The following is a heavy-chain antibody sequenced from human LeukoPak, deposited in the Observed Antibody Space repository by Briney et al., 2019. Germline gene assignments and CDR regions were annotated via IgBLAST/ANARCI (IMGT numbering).Heavy chain of an antibody. D-gene: IGHD6-6*01. CDR1: GGSFSGYY. CDR2: INHSGST. V-gene: IGHV4-34*01. Sequence: PSETLSLTCAVYGGSFSGYYWSWIRHPPGKGLEWIGEINHSGSTNYNPSLKSRVTISVDTSKNQFSLKLSSVTAADTAVYYCARGDSSSVLYYYYYMDVWGKGTTVTVSS. J-gene: IGHJ6*03. CDR3: ARGDSSSVLYYYYYMDV.